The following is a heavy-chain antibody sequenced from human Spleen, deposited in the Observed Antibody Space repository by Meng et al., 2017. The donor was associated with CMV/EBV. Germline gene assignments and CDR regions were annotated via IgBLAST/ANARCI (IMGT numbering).Heavy chain of an antibody. CDR1: GFTFSDYW. CDR2: IKVDGIDK. V-gene: IGHV3-7*01. Sequence: GESLKISCAASGFTFSDYWMSWVRQAPGKGLEWVANIKVDGIDKYYVDFVKGRFTISRDNAKNLLYLQMNSLRVEGTAVYYCARGGGSSDYWGQGTLVTVSS. D-gene: IGHD2-2*01. CDR3: ARGGGSSDY. J-gene: IGHJ4*02.